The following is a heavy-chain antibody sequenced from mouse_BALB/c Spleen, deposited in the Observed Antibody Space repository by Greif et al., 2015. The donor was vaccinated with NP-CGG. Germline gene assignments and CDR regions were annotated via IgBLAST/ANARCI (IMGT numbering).Heavy chain of an antibody. CDR2: IAPGSGST. CDR1: GHTFTSYW. V-gene: IGHV1S41*01. Sequence: DLVKPGASVKLSCKASGHTFTSYWINWIKQRPGQGLEWIGRIAPGSGSTYYNEMFKGKATLTVDTSSSTAYIQLSSLSSEDSAVYFCARGYGSYWYFDVWVSGTTVTVSS. CDR3: ARGYGSYWYFDV. D-gene: IGHD2-14*01. J-gene: IGHJ1*01.